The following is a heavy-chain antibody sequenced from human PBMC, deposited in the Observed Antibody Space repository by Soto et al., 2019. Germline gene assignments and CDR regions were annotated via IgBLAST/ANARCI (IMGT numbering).Heavy chain of an antibody. V-gene: IGHV1-2*04. J-gene: IGHJ4*02. CDR2: INPNSGGT. CDR3: ARRVSGTYYFDY. CDR1: GYTFTGYY. Sequence: ASVKVSCKASGYTFTGYYMHWVRQAPGQGLEWMGWINPNSGGTNYAQKFQGWVTMTRDTSISTAYMEMSRLRSDDTAVYYCARRVSGTYYFDYWGEGSVVTVSS. D-gene: IGHD1-1*01.